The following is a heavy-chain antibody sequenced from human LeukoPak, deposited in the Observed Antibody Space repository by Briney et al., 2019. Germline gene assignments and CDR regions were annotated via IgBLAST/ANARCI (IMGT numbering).Heavy chain of an antibody. J-gene: IGHJ5*02. V-gene: IGHV1-18*01. CDR1: GYTFTSYG. Sequence: ASVKVSCKASGYTFTSYGINWVRQAPGQGLEWMGMISNDGRTNYAQNFKGRVTVTTDTVTTTAYMELRSLRSDDTAVYYCAREVSHGHLIRSFDPWGQGTLVTVSS. D-gene: IGHD3-3*02. CDR3: AREVSHGHLIRSFDP. CDR2: ISNDGRT.